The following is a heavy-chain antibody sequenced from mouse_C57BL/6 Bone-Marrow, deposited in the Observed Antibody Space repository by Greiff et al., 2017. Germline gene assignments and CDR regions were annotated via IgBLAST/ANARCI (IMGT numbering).Heavy chain of an antibody. CDR1: GFTFSSYG. D-gene: IGHD1-1*01. Sequence: EVQVVESGGDLVKPGGSLKLSCAASGFTFSSYGMSWVRPTPDKRLEWVATISSGGSYTYYPDSVKGRFTISRDNAKNTLYLQMSSLKSEDTAMYYCARRGYYGSIFYWYFDVWGTGTTVTVSS. V-gene: IGHV5-6*01. J-gene: IGHJ1*03. CDR2: ISSGGSYT. CDR3: ARRGYYGSIFYWYFDV.